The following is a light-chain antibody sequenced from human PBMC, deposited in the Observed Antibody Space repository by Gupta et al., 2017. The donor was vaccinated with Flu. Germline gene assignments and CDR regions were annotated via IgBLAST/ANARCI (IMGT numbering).Light chain of an antibody. Sequence: QSVLTQPPSASGTPGQRVTISCSGSSSNIGSNYVYWYQQVPGTAPKLLIYKNALRPSGVPDRFSGSKSGTSASLAISGLRSDDEADYYCATWDDSLSGPVFGGGTKLTVL. CDR2: KNA. CDR1: SSNIGSNY. V-gene: IGLV1-47*01. CDR3: ATWDDSLSGPV. J-gene: IGLJ2*01.